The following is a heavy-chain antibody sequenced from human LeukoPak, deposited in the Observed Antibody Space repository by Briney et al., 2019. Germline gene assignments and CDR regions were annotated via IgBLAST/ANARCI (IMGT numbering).Heavy chain of an antibody. CDR3: VRGALPGDNWYFDL. V-gene: IGHV3-13*01. CDR2: FGSAGDT. Sequence: GGSLRLSCATSGFPFSAYDMHWVRQAPGKGLEWVSAFGSAGDTYYPGAVKGRFTISRDYAKNSLFLQMNSLRAGDAAVYFCVRGALPGDNWYFDLWGRGTLVTVSS. J-gene: IGHJ2*01. CDR1: GFPFSAYD.